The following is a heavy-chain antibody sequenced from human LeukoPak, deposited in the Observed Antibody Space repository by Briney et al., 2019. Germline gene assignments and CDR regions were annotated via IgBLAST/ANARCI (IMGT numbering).Heavy chain of an antibody. CDR3: ARLRKLNIVVVPAANKKVDGIY. CDR2: IYYSGST. J-gene: IGHJ4*02. Sequence: NPSETLSLTCTVSGGSISSSSYYWGWIRQPPGKGLEWIGSIYYSGSTYYNPSLKSRVTISVDTSKNQFSLKLSSVTAADTAVYYCARLRKLNIVVVPAANKKVDGIYWGQGTLVTVSS. D-gene: IGHD2-2*01. CDR1: GGSISSSSYY. V-gene: IGHV4-39*01.